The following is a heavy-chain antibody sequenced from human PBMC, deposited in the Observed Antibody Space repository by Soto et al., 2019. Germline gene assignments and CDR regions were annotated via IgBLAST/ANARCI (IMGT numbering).Heavy chain of an antibody. CDR1: GDTLPEYG. CDR3: AIGDMGARAVHDDFLTNVGGMVYGVVD. J-gene: IGHJ6*02. D-gene: IGHD3-9*01. Sequence: SVKVSCKTSGDTLPEYGINWVRQAPGQGLEWMGGIIPFYGTTNYAQKFQGRVTITADESTSTVYMEVSRLTSEDTALYYCAIGDMGARAVHDDFLTNVGGMVYGVVDWGQGTPVTVSS. V-gene: IGHV1-69*13. CDR2: IIPFYGTT.